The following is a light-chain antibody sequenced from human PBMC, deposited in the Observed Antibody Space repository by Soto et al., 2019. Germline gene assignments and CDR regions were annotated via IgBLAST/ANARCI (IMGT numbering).Light chain of an antibody. Sequence: EIVLTQSPGTLSLSPGERATLSCRASQSVTSSYLAWYQQKPGQAPRLLIYGASSRATGIPDRFSGSGSGTYFTLTIRRLEPEDFAVYYFQQYDSSPRTFGQGTKVDIK. CDR1: QSVTSSY. V-gene: IGKV3-20*01. J-gene: IGKJ1*01. CDR2: GAS. CDR3: QQYDSSPRT.